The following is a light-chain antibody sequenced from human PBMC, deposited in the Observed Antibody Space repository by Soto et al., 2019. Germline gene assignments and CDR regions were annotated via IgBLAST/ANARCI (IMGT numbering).Light chain of an antibody. Sequence: QSALTQPASVSGSPGQSITISCTGTSSDVGSYNLVSWYQQYPDKAPKLIIYECSKRPSGVSNRFSGSKSGNTASLTISGLQAEDEADYYCCSFALGSTLIFGGGTKLTVL. CDR3: CSFALGSTLI. J-gene: IGLJ2*01. CDR1: SSDVGSYNL. V-gene: IGLV2-23*01. CDR2: ECS.